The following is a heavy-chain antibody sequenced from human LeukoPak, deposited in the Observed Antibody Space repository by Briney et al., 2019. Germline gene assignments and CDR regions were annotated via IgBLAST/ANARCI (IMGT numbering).Heavy chain of an antibody. CDR1: GFTFDAYA. J-gene: IGHJ3*01. V-gene: IGHV3-43*02. CDR2: ISANGENT. CDR3: AKDIQLST. Sequence: PGGSLRLSCTASGFTFDAYAMYWVRQAPGKGLEWVSLISANGENTYYADSVKGRFTISRDNSKNTLSLQMNSLRVEDTAMYFCAKDIQLSTWGLGTMVTVSS. D-gene: IGHD5-24*01.